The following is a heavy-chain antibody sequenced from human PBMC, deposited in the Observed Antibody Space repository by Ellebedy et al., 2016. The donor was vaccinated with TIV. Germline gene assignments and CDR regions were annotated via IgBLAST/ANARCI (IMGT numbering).Heavy chain of an antibody. J-gene: IGHJ4*02. D-gene: IGHD1-1*01. CDR2: IYYSGTT. V-gene: IGHV4-39*07. CDR3: TRGGTSYSDF. CDR1: GGSISSTSYY. Sequence: SETLSLTCTVSGGSISSTSYYWAWIRQPPGKGLEWLGNIYYSGTTYYNPSLKSRITISVDTSKNQFSLKLSSVTAADTAMYYCTRGGTSYSDFWGQGTLVTVSS.